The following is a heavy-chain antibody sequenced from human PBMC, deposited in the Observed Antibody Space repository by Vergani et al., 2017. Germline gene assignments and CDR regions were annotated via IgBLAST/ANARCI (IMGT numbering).Heavy chain of an antibody. CDR1: GGTFSSYA. Sequence: QVQLVQSGAEVKKPGSSVKVSCKASGGTFSSYAISWVRQAPGQGLEWMGRIIPILGTANYAQEFQGRVTITAGESTSTAYMELSSLRSEDTAVYYCAREDEATVHFDYWGQGTLVTVSS. J-gene: IGHJ4*02. CDR3: AREDEATVHFDY. V-gene: IGHV1-69*11. D-gene: IGHD4-17*01. CDR2: IIPILGTA.